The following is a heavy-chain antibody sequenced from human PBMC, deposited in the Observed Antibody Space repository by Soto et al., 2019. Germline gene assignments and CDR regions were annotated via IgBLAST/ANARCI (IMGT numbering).Heavy chain of an antibody. CDR1: GGSLRNSV. CDR3: ARLGHPGH. CDR2: VIPILGTA. V-gene: IGHV1-69*01. J-gene: IGHJ4*02. Sequence: QVQLVQSGAEVKKPGSSVKVSCTASGGSLRNSVISWVRQAPAQRLEWMGGVIPILGTANYAQKFQGRVTMTADEDTSTAYMDLSSLSPADTAVYYCARLGHPGHWGPGTLVIVSS.